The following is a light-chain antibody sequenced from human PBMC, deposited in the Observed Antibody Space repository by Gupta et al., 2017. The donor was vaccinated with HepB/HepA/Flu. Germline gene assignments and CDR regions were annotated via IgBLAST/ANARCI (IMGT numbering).Light chain of an antibody. J-gene: IGLJ2*01. CDR1: SSNIGAGYG. V-gene: IGLV1-40*01. CDR3: QSYDNTLSGAL. Sequence: QSVLTQPPSVSGAPGQTVTISCTGSSSNIGAGYGVHWYQQLPRTAPKLLISGNSRRPSGVPDRFSGSKSGTTASLAITGLQAEDEAEYYCQSYDNTLSGALFGGGTRLIVL. CDR2: GNS.